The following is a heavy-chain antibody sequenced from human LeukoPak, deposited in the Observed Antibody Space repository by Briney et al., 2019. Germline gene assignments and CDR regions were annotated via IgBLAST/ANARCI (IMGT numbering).Heavy chain of an antibody. CDR2: ISGSGGRT. J-gene: IGHJ4*02. D-gene: IGHD2-2*02. Sequence: GGCLRLSCAASGFTFSSYAMSWVRQAPGKGLEWVSSISGSGGRTHYADSVRGRFTISRDNAKNTLYLQMNSLRAEDTAVYYCARSMVTIPIPGGYWGQGTLVTVSS. CDR3: ARSMVTIPIPGGY. V-gene: IGHV3-23*01. CDR1: GFTFSSYA.